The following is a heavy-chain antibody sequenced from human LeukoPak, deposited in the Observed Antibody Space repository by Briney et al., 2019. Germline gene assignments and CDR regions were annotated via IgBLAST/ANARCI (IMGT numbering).Heavy chain of an antibody. CDR2: IIPIFGTA. V-gene: IGHV1-69*13. CDR1: GGTFSSYA. J-gene: IGHJ4*02. D-gene: IGHD6-19*01. CDR3: ARDDSSGWTYYFDY. Sequence: ASVEVSCKASGGTFSSYAISWVRQAPGQGLEWMGGIIPIFGTANYAQKFQGRVTITADESTSTAYMELSSLRSEDTAVYYCARDDSSGWTYYFDYWGQGTLVTVSS.